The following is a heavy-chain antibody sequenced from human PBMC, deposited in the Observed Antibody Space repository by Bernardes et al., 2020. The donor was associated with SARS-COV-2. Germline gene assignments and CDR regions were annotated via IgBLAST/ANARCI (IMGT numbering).Heavy chain of an antibody. D-gene: IGHD3-10*01. CDR3: GKPKDNYGSGSYFLDH. CDR2: ISFDGTKQ. V-gene: IGHV3-30*18. CDR1: GFRFSSFG. J-gene: IGHJ4*02. Sequence: GGSLRLSCAASGFRFSSFGMHWVRQAPGKEPEWVAVISFDGTKQYYADFLNGRFTISRDNSQNTLFLQMDSLRPKDTAVYYCGKPKDNYGSGSYFLDHWGQGTLVTVSS.